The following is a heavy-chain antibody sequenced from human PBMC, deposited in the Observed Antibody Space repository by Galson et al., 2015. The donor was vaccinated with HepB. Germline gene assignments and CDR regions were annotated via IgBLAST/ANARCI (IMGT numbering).Heavy chain of an antibody. V-gene: IGHV3-48*04. CDR1: GFTLSRFP. CDR2: ISSDGSRT. CDR3: AYGMEV. D-gene: IGHD3-10*01. J-gene: IGHJ6*02. Sequence: LRLSCAASGFTLSRFPMNWARQAPGKGLEWVSYISSDGSRTHYADSVKGRFTISRDNAKDSLYLQMNSLRAEDTAVYYCAYGMEVWGQGTTVTVSS.